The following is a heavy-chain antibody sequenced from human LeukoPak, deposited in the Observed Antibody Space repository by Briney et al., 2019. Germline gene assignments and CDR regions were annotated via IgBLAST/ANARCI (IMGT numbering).Heavy chain of an antibody. CDR3: ARVGGSYDYVWGSYHPIDWFDP. D-gene: IGHD3-16*02. J-gene: IGHJ5*02. Sequence: PSETLSLTCTVSGGSISSYYWSWIRQPAGKGLEWIGRIYTSGSTNYNPSLKSRVTKSVDTSKNQLSLKLSSVTAADTAVYYCARVGGSYDYVWGSYHPIDWFDPWGQGTLVTVSS. CDR1: GGSISSYY. CDR2: IYTSGST. V-gene: IGHV4-4*07.